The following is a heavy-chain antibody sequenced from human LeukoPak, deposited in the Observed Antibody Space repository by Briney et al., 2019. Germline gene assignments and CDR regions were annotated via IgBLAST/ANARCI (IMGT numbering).Heavy chain of an antibody. V-gene: IGHV3-13*01. CDR3: ARSTASHVYYYDSSGYYAFDI. CDR1: GFTFSSYD. D-gene: IGHD3-22*01. CDR2: IGTAGDT. Sequence: GGSLRLSCAAPGFTFSSYDMHWVRQATGKGLEWVSAIGTAGDTYYPGSVKGRFTISRENAKNSLYLQMNSLRAGDTAAYYCARSTASHVYYYDSSGYYAFDIWGQGTMVTVSS. J-gene: IGHJ3*02.